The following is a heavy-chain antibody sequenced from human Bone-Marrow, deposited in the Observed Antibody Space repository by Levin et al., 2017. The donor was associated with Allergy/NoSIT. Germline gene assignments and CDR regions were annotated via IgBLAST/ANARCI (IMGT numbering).Heavy chain of an antibody. D-gene: IGHD6-19*01. CDR2: IIPILGIA. V-gene: IGHV1-69*04. CDR1: GGTFSSYA. Sequence: ASVKVSCKASGGTFSSYAISWVRQAPGQGLEWMGRIIPILGIANYAQKFQGRVTITADKSTSTAYMELSSLRSEDTAVYYCARVPDSSGWYIGGDYWGQGTLVTVSS. J-gene: IGHJ4*02. CDR3: ARVPDSSGWYIGGDY.